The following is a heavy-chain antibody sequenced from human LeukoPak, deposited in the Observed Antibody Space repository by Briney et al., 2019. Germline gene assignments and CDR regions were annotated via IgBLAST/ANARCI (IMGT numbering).Heavy chain of an antibody. CDR2: IYTSGST. V-gene: IGHV4-4*07. J-gene: IGHJ5*02. D-gene: IGHD3-3*01. CDR3: ARDRGDILRFLEFRTNWFDP. Sequence: SETLSLTCTVSGGSISSYYWSWIRQPAGKGLEWIGRIYTSGSTNYNPSLKSRVAMSVDTSKNQFSLKLSSVTAADTAVYYCARDRGDILRFLEFRTNWFDPWGQGTLVTVSS. CDR1: GGSISSYY.